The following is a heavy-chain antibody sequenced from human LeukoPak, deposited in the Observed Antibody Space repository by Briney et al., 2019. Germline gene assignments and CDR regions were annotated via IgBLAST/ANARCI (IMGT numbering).Heavy chain of an antibody. Sequence: SPSETLSLTCAVYGGSFSGYYWSWIRQPPGKGLEWIGEINHSGSTNYNPSLKGRVTISVDTSKNQFSLKLSSVTAADTAVYYCARGPRFVSHRYFDYWGQGTLVTVSS. V-gene: IGHV4-34*01. CDR2: INHSGST. J-gene: IGHJ4*02. CDR3: ARGPRFVSHRYFDY. CDR1: GGSFSGYY. D-gene: IGHD2-21*01.